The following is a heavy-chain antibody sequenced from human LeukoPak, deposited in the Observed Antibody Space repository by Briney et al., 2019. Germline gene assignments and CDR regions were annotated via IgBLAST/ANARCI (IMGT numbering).Heavy chain of an antibody. V-gene: IGHV4-39*07. Sequence: PSETLSLTCTVSGGSISSSSYYWGWIRQPPGKGLEWIGSIYYSGSTYYNPSLKSRVTISVDTSKNQFSLKLSSVTAADTAVYYCARVGYYGSGDSYYFDYWGQGTLVTVSS. CDR2: IYYSGST. D-gene: IGHD3-10*01. CDR3: ARVGYYGSGDSYYFDY. J-gene: IGHJ4*02. CDR1: GGSISSSSYY.